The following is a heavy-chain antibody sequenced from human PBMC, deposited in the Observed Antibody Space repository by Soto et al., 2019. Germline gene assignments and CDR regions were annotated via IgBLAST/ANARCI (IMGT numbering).Heavy chain of an antibody. Sequence: QLQLQESGPGLVKPSETLSLTCTVSGGSIGSSTYSLGWIRQPPGKGLEWIGTIYYSGSTFYNPSLKSRVTISVDTSKHPFSLKLRSVTAADTAVYYCARLRAQLHHTRRTFYYYGMDVWGQGTAVTVSS. CDR1: GGSIGSSTYS. D-gene: IGHD1-7*01. V-gene: IGHV4-39*01. CDR2: IYYSGST. CDR3: ARLRAQLHHTRRTFYYYGMDV. J-gene: IGHJ6*02.